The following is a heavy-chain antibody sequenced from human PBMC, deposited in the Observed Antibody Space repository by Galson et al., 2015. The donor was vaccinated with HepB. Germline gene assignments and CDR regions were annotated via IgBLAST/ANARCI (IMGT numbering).Heavy chain of an antibody. J-gene: IGHJ3*02. CDR3: ARETTVADAFDI. CDR1: GFTFSSYA. Sequence: SLRLSCAASGFTFSSYAMHWVRQAPGKGLEWVAVISYDGSNKYYADSVKGRFTISRDNSKNTLYLQMNSLRAEDTAVYYCARETTVADAFDIWGQGTMVTVSS. CDR2: ISYDGSNK. V-gene: IGHV3-30-3*01. D-gene: IGHD1-14*01.